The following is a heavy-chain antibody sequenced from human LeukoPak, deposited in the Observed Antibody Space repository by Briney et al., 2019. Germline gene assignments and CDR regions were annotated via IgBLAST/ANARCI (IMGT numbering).Heavy chain of an antibody. CDR1: GFTVSTNS. J-gene: IGHJ4*02. V-gene: IGHV3-53*01. D-gene: IGHD4/OR15-4a*01. CDR2: IYSDNT. CDR3: ARRAGAYSHPYDY. Sequence: GGSLRLSCTVSGFTVSTNSMSWVRQAPGKGLEWVSLIYSDNTHYSDSVKGRFTISRDNSKNTLYLQMNSLRAEDTAVYYCARRAGAYSHPYDYWGQGTLVAVSS.